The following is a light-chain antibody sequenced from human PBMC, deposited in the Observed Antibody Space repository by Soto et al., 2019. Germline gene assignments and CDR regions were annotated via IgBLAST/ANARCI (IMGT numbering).Light chain of an antibody. V-gene: IGLV2-14*01. Sequence: QSALTQPASVSGSPGQSITISCTGTSSDVGGYNYVSWYQQHPGKAPKLMIYDVSNRPSGVSNLFSGSKSGNTASLTISGLQAEDEADYYCSSYTSSSTLEFGGGTKVTVL. CDR3: SSYTSSSTLE. J-gene: IGLJ2*01. CDR2: DVS. CDR1: SSDVGGYNY.